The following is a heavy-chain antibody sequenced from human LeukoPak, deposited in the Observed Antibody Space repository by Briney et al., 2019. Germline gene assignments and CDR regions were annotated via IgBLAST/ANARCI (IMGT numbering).Heavy chain of an antibody. D-gene: IGHD3-3*01. J-gene: IGHJ4*02. CDR3: ARAGGFFSPFGY. V-gene: IGHV4-31*03. CDR2: IYYSGST. Sequence: SETLSLTCTVSGGSISSGGYYWSWIRQHPGKGLEWIGYIYYSGSTYYNPSLKSRVTISVDTSKNQFSLKLSSVTAADTAVYYRARAGGFFSPFGYWGQGTLVTVSS. CDR1: GGSISSGGYY.